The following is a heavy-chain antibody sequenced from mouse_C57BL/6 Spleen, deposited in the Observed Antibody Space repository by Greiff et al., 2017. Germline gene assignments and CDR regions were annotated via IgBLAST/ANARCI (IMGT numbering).Heavy chain of an antibody. CDR3: ARGGLPRWYIDV. CDR1: GYTFTSYW. J-gene: IGHJ1*01. CDR2: IDPSDSYT. D-gene: IGHD2-2*01. V-gene: IGHV1-50*01. Sequence: VQLQQPGAELVKPGASVKLSCKASGYTFTSYWMQWVKQRPGQGLEWIGEIDPSDSYTNYNQKFKGKATLTVDTSSSTAYMQLSSLTSEDSAVDYCARGGLPRWYIDVWGEGTTVTDSS.